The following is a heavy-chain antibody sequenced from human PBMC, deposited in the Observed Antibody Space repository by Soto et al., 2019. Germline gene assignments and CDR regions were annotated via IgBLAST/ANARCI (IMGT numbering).Heavy chain of an antibody. CDR2: INAGSGNT. V-gene: IGHV1-58*02. Sequence: GASVKVSCKASGYTFTSYGISWVRQAPGQRLEWMGWINAGSGNTNYAQKFQERVTITRDMSTSTAYMELSSLRSEDTAVYYCAAGEYSSGWYGVPTYYYYGMDVWGQGTTVTVSS. J-gene: IGHJ6*02. CDR3: AAGEYSSGWYGVPTYYYYGMDV. CDR1: GYTFTSYG. D-gene: IGHD6-19*01.